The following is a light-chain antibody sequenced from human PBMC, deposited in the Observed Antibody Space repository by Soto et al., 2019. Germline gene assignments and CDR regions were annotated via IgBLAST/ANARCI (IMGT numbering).Light chain of an antibody. CDR2: AAS. CDR3: QQYNSYSPT. V-gene: IGKV1-39*01. Sequence: DIQMTQSPSSLSASVGDRVTITCRASQSISSYLNWYQQKPGKAPKLLIYAASILQSGVPSRFSGSGSGTDFTLTISSLQPEDFATYYCQQYNSYSPTFGQGTKVDIK. CDR1: QSISSY. J-gene: IGKJ1*01.